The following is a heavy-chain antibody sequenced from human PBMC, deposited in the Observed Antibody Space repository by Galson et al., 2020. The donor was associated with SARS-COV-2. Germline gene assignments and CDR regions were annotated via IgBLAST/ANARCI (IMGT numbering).Heavy chain of an antibody. CDR2: ISHSGGT. Sequence: SETLSLTCAVSGTSISSGSYSWNWIRQPPGKGLEWIGSISHSGGTYYNPSLKSRVTISGDRSKNQFSFRLSSVTAAVTAVYYCARLHYGEYAPEAFDIWGPGTRVTVAS. CDR1: GTSISSGSYS. J-gene: IGHJ3*02. CDR3: ARLHYGEYAPEAFDI. D-gene: IGHD4-17*01. V-gene: IGHV4-30-2*01.